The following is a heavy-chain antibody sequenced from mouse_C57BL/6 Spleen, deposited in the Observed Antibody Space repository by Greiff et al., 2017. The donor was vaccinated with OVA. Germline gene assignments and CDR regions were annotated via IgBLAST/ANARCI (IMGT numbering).Heavy chain of an antibody. V-gene: IGHV5-16*01. CDR1: GFTFSDYY. CDR2: INYDGSST. J-gene: IGHJ2*01. D-gene: IGHD2-3*01. CDR3: ARDRDDYFDY. Sequence: LVESAGGLVQPGSSMKLSCTASGFTFSDYYMAWVRQVPEKGLEWVANINYDGSSTYYLDSLKSRFIISRDNAKNILYLQMSSLKSEDTATYYCARDRDDYFDYWGQGTTLTVSS.